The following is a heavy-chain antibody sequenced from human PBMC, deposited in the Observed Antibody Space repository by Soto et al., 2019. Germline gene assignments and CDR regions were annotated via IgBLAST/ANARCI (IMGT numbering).Heavy chain of an antibody. CDR3: AIIGSGDYSEFDY. CDR2: IRPNDGHT. CDR1: GYTFTSYG. Sequence: GASVKVSCKGLGYTFTSYGISWVRQAPGQGLEWMGWIRPNDGHTNYAQKFQDRVTMTRDTSTTTVYMDLRSLGSDDTAVYYCAIIGSGDYSEFDYWGQGTLVTVSS. J-gene: IGHJ4*02. D-gene: IGHD4-4*01. V-gene: IGHV1-18*01.